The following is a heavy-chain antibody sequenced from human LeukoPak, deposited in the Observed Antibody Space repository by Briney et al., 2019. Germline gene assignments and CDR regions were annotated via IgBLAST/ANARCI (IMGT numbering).Heavy chain of an antibody. V-gene: IGHV3-48*01. J-gene: IGHJ1*01. CDR1: GFTFSSYS. Sequence: PGGSLGLSCAASGFTFSSYSMNWVRQAPGKGLEWVSYISSSSSTIYYADSVKGRFTISRDNAKNSLYLQMNSLRAEDTAVYYCATYSILNAREFRYWGQGTLVTVTS. CDR3: ATYSILNAREFRY. CDR2: ISSSSSTI. D-gene: IGHD4-11*01.